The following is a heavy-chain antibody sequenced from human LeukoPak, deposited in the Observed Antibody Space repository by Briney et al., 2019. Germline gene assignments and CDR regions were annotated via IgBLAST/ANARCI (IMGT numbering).Heavy chain of an antibody. CDR2: INHSGST. Sequence: SETLSLTCAVYGGSFSGYYWSWIRQPPGKGLEWIGEINHSGSTNYNPSLKSRVTISVDTSKNQFSLKLSSVTAADTAVYYCTTDPDSSSSGYGMDVWGQGTTVTVSS. CDR1: GGSFSGYY. V-gene: IGHV4-34*01. J-gene: IGHJ6*02. CDR3: TTDPDSSSSGYGMDV. D-gene: IGHD6-6*01.